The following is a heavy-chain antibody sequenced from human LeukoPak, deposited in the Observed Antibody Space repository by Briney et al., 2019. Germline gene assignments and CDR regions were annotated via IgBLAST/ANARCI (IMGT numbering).Heavy chain of an antibody. CDR1: GYSGSSNH. CDR3: ATGTDAYKSGC. V-gene: IGHV3-66*01. Sequence: PGGSLRLSCAASGYSGSSNHMTWVRQAPGKGLEWVSTIYYDGNTYYADSVQGRFTISRDNSKNTLYFQMNSLRAEDTAVYYCATGTDAYKSGCWGLGTLVTVSS. CDR2: IYYDGNT. D-gene: IGHD5-24*01. J-gene: IGHJ1*01.